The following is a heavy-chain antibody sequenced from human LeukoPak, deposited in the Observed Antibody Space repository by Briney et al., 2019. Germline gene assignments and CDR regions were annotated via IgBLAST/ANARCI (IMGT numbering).Heavy chain of an antibody. Sequence: PSETLSLTCAVYGGSFSGYYWSWIRQPPGKGLEWIGEINHSGSTNYNPSLKSRVTISVDTSKNQFSLKLSSVTAADTAVYYCARAMPLFGTAGYFDYWGQGTLVTVSS. CDR1: GGSFSGYY. J-gene: IGHJ4*02. D-gene: IGHD3-10*02. CDR3: ARAMPLFGTAGYFDY. V-gene: IGHV4-34*01. CDR2: INHSGST.